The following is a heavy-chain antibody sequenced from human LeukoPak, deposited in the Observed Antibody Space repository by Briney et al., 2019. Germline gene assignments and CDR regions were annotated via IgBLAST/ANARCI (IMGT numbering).Heavy chain of an antibody. CDR3: GRGGGTTSKNFDY. V-gene: IGHV1-8*02. J-gene: IGHJ4*02. Sequence: GASVKVSCKASGYTFSNYDINWVRQATGQGLEWMGWINPNSGNTGYAQRFQDRFTMTTSTSSGIAYMELRSLRSEDTAVYYCGRGGGTTSKNFDYWGPGSQVIVSS. CDR1: GYTFSNYD. CDR2: INPNSGNT. D-gene: IGHD1-7*01.